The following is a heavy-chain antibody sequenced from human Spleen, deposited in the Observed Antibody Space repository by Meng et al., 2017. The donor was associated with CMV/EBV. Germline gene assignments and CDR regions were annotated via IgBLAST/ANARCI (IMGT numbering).Heavy chain of an antibody. CDR3: ARTEGLGATSSPWFDP. V-gene: IGHV1-69*02. D-gene: IGHD1-26*01. Sequence: SVKVSCKASGGIFSSYIYTWVRQAPGQGLEWMGRIIPTLDITNYAQNFQGRVTITADKSTSTAYMELRSLRSDDTAVYYCARTEGLGATSSPWFDPWGQGTLVTVS. J-gene: IGHJ5*02. CDR1: GGIFSSYI. CDR2: IIPTLDIT.